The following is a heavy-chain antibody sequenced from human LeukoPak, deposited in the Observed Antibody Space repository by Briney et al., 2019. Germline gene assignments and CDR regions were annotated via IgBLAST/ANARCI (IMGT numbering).Heavy chain of an antibody. D-gene: IGHD6-19*01. CDR3: ATPGHSSGAART. CDR1: GGTFSSYA. Sequence: ASVKVSCKASGGTFSSYAISWVRQAPGQGLEWMGGIIPIFGTANYAQKFQGRVTITADKSTSTAYMELSSLRSEDTAVYYCATPGHSSGAARTWGQGTLVTVSS. CDR2: IIPIFGTA. V-gene: IGHV1-69*06. J-gene: IGHJ4*02.